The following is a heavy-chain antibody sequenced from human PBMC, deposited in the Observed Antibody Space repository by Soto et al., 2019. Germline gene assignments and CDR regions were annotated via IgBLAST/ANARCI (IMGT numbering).Heavy chain of an antibody. D-gene: IGHD1-20*01. V-gene: IGHV4-59*01. CDR3: AREQYNWKI. J-gene: IGHJ4*02. Sequence: PSETLSLTCIVSGDSIRSYYWTWIRQPPGKGLQWIGYVFHTGNTNYNPSLKSRVTISEGASKNQVSLGLTSVTAADTAVYFCAREQYNWKIWGQGTLVTVYS. CDR2: VFHTGNT. CDR1: GDSIRSYY.